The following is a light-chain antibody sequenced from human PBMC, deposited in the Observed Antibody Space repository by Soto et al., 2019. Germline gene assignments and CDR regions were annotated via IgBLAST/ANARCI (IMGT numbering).Light chain of an antibody. CDR3: QQYNNYSPWT. Sequence: DIQMTQSPSTLSASVGDSVTISCRASQNINTWLAWYHQKPGKAPKLLIFDASTLESGVPSRFSGSGSGTEFTLTISSLQPDDFATYYCQQYNNYSPWTFGQGTKVDIK. CDR1: QNINTW. J-gene: IGKJ1*01. V-gene: IGKV1-5*01. CDR2: DAS.